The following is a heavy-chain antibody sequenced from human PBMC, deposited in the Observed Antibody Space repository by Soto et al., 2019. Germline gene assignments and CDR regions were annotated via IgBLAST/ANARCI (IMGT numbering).Heavy chain of an antibody. V-gene: IGHV3-23*01. CDR1: GFTFTTFD. J-gene: IGHJ4*02. Sequence: EVQLLESGGGLVQPGASLRLSCAASGFTFTTFDMSWARQAPGKGLEWVSVVRGRDGSTSYADSLKGRFTISKDISKNTLYLQMNSLRAEDTALYYCAKGAWLDYWGQGTLVTVSS. CDR3: AKGAWLDY. D-gene: IGHD5-12*01. CDR2: VRGRDGST.